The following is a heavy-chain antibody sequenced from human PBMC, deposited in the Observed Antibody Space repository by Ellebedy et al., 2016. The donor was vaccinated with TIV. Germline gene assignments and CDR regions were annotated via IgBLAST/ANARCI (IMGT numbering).Heavy chain of an antibody. CDR3: ARERGYCSRSRCLPRGGMDV. J-gene: IGHJ6*02. V-gene: IGHV1-69*13. CDR1: GDTFSNYG. D-gene: IGHD2-2*01. CDR2: IIPINGPA. Sequence: ASVKVSCKASGDTFSNYGISWVRQAPGQGLEWMGGIIPINGPASHAQKFQGRVTIIADESTSTAYMELSSLRSDDTAVYYCARERGYCSRSRCLPRGGMDVWGQGTTVTVSS.